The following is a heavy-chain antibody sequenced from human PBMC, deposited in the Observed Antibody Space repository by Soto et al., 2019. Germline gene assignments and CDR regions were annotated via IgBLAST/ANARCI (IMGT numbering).Heavy chain of an antibody. J-gene: IGHJ5*02. D-gene: IGHD6-19*01. CDR3: ARAPNSSGWYGYWFDP. CDR2: INHSGST. Sequence: QVQLQQWGAGLLKPSETLSLTCAVYGGSFSGYYWSWIRQPPGKGLEWIGEINHSGSTNYNPSLKSRVTISVATSTNHFSLRLSSVTAADTAVYYCARAPNSSGWYGYWFDPWGQGTLVTVSS. V-gene: IGHV4-34*01. CDR1: GGSFSGYY.